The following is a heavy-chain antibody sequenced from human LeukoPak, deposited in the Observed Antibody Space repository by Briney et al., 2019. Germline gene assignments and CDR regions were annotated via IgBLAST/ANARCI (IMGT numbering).Heavy chain of an antibody. CDR1: GYTFTGYY. CDR3: AKRRVTGNWFDP. J-gene: IGHJ5*02. V-gene: IGHV1-2*02. D-gene: IGHD7-27*01. CDR2: INPNSGGT. Sequence: ASVKVSCKASGYTFTGYYMHWVRQAPGQGLEWMGWINPNSGGTNYAQKFQGRVTMTRDTSISTAYMELSGLGSDDTAVYYCAKRRVTGNWFDPWGQGTLVTVSS.